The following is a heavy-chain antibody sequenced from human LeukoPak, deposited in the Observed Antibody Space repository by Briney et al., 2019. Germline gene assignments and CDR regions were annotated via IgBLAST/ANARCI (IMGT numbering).Heavy chain of an antibody. Sequence: ASVKVSCKASGYTFTGYYMHWVRQAPGQGLEWMGIINPSGGSTSYAQKFQGRVTMTRDTSTSTVYMELSSLRSEDTAVYYCARDRKQELYFDYWGQGTLVTVSS. J-gene: IGHJ4*02. V-gene: IGHV1-46*01. CDR3: ARDRKQELYFDY. CDR1: GYTFTGYY. D-gene: IGHD1-7*01. CDR2: INPSGGST.